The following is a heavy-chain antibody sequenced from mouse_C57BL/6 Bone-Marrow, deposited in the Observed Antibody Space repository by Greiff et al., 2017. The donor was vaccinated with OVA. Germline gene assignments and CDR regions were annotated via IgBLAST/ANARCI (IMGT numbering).Heavy chain of an antibody. Sequence: EVQVVESGGGLVQPGGSLSLSCAASGFTFTDYYMSWVRQPPGKAPEWLGFIRNKANGYTTESSASVKGRFTISRDNSQSILYLQMNALRADDSATYYCARYIHDCYYPFDYWGQGTTLTVSS. CDR2: IRNKANGYTT. J-gene: IGHJ2*01. CDR3: ARYIHDCYYPFDY. D-gene: IGHD2-3*01. V-gene: IGHV7-3*01. CDR1: GFTFTDYY.